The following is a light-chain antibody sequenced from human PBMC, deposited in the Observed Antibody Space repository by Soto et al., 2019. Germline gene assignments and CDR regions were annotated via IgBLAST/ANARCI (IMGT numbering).Light chain of an antibody. CDR1: SGDVGGYXF. V-gene: IGLV2-11*01. CDR2: DVS. J-gene: IGLJ3*02. CDR3: CSYGGSYTWV. Sequence: QSALTQPRSVSGSPGQSVTISCTGASGDVGGYXFVSWYQQHPGKAPTLMIFDVSQRPSGVPDRFSGSKSGNTASLTISGLXAEDEADYYCCSYGGSYTWVFGGGTKLTVL.